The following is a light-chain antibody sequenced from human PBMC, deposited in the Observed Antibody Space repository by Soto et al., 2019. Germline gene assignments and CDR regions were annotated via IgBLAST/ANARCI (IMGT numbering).Light chain of an antibody. CDR2: AAS. CDR3: QQLNSYPRT. J-gene: IGKJ1*01. Sequence: DIQLTQSPSFLSASVGDRVTITCRASQGISSYLAWYQQKPGKAPNLLIYAASTLQSGVPSRFCGSGSGTEFTLTISSLQPEDFATYYCQQLNSYPRTFGQGTKVEIK. CDR1: QGISSY. V-gene: IGKV1-9*01.